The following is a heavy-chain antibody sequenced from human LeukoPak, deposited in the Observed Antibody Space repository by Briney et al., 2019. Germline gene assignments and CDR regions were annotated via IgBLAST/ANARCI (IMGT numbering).Heavy chain of an antibody. CDR2: IYYSGST. J-gene: IGHJ6*02. Sequence: PSETLSLTCTVSGGSLSSGGYYWSWIRQHPGTGLEWLGYIYYSGSTYYNPSLKSRVTISVDTSKNQFSLKLSSVTAADTAVYSCARVVDIAANYYGMDVWGQGTTVTVSS. CDR3: ARVVDIAANYYGMDV. V-gene: IGHV4-31*03. CDR1: GGSLSSGGYY. D-gene: IGHD6-6*01.